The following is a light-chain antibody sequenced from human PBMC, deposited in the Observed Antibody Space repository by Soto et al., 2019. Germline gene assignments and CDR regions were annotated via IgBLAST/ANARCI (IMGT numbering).Light chain of an antibody. CDR1: ESVTSF. CDR3: QQRSDWPRT. Sequence: EIELTQSPATLSLSPGERATLSCRASESVTSFLAWYQQKPGQAPRLLIYDASNWATGIPARFSGSGSGTDFTLTISSLQPEDFAVYYCQQRSDWPRTFGQGTKVESK. J-gene: IGKJ1*01. CDR2: DAS. V-gene: IGKV3-11*01.